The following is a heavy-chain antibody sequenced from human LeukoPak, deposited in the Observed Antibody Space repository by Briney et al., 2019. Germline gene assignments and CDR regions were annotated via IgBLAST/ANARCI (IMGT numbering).Heavy chain of an antibody. CDR1: GFTFINYG. Sequence: GGSLRLSCAASGFTFINYGMNWVRQAPGKGLEWVSAVSGSGGNTYYADSVKGRFTISRDYSKNTVYLQMNSLRAEDAAVYYCAKEIDSSGWYRGGSDYWGQGTLVTVSS. V-gene: IGHV3-23*01. D-gene: IGHD6-19*01. J-gene: IGHJ4*02. CDR3: AKEIDSSGWYRGGSDY. CDR2: VSGSGGNT.